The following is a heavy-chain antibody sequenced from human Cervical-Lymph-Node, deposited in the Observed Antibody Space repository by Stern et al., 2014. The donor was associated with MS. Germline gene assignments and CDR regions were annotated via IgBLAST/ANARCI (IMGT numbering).Heavy chain of an antibody. CDR3: ARTLHSGTYYFDY. J-gene: IGHJ4*02. Sequence: ESGPALVKHTQTLTLTCNFSGFSLSPREMCVSWIRHPPGQALEWISLSDWDDDKYYSTSLKTRLTISKDTSKNQVVLTMTNMDPVDTATYYCARTLHSGTYYFDYWGQGTLVTVSS. CDR1: GFSLSPREMC. CDR2: SDWDDDK. D-gene: IGHD1-26*01. V-gene: IGHV2-70*01.